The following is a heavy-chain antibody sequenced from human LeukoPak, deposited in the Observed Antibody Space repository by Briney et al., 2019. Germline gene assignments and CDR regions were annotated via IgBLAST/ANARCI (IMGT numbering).Heavy chain of an antibody. CDR3: ARPYYYGSGSSNNWFDP. D-gene: IGHD3-10*01. CDR2: INAGNGNT. J-gene: IGHJ5*02. Sequence: ASVKVSCKASGYTFTSYAMHWVRQAPGQRLEWMGWINAGNGNTKYSQKFQGRVTITRDTSASTAYMELSSLRSEDTAVYYCARPYYYGSGSSNNWFDPWGQGTLVTVSS. CDR1: GYTFTSYA. V-gene: IGHV1-3*01.